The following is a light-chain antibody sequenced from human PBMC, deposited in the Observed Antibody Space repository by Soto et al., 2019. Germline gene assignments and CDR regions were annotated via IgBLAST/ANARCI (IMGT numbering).Light chain of an antibody. J-gene: IGKJ5*01. V-gene: IGKV3-15*01. CDR2: DAS. CDR1: QSVSSN. CDR3: QQYHNWPIT. Sequence: VMTQSPATLSVSPGESATVSCRASQSVSSNLACHQQKPGEAHRILRYDASTRATGISARFSGSGSGTEFTLTISSLQSEDFAVYYCQQYHNWPITFGQGTRLEI.